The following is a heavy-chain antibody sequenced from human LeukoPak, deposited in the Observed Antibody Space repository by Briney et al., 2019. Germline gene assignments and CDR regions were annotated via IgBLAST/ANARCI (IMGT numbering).Heavy chain of an antibody. CDR3: ARDKYCSDGNCDGGSKFDY. D-gene: IGHD2-15*01. Sequence: GGSLRLSCAASGFTFGNYAMSWVRQAPGKGLEWVSGINWNGGSTGYVDSVKGRFTISRDNAKSSVYLQMNSLRAEDTGVYYCARDKYCSDGNCDGGSKFDYWGQGTLVTVSS. V-gene: IGHV3-20*04. CDR1: GFTFGNYA. J-gene: IGHJ4*02. CDR2: INWNGGST.